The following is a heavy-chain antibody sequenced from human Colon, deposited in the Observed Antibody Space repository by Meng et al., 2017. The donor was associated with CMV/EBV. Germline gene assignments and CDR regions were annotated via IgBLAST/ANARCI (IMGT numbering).Heavy chain of an antibody. CDR3: ARVYNYNNLFFYAMDV. J-gene: IGHJ6*02. CDR2: ITTYNGNT. D-gene: IGHD1-20*01. CDR1: GYTFSHYG. V-gene: IGHV1-18*01. Sequence: ASVKVSCKTSGYTFSHYGIAWVRQAPGQGLEWVGWITTYNGNTNYEQKFQGRVTMTTDTSTSTVHMELRNLRSDDSAVYYCARVYNYNNLFFYAMDVWGQGTTVTVSS.